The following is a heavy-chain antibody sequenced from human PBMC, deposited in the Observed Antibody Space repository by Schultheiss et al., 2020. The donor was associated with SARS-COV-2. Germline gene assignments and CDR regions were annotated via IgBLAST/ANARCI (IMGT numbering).Heavy chain of an antibody. V-gene: IGHV4-61*01. CDR1: GGSVSSGSYY. Sequence: SQTLSLTCPVSGGSVSSGSYYWSWIRQPPGKGLEWIGYIYYSGSTYYNPSLKSRVTISVDTSKNQFSLRLSSVTAADTAVYYCASHPGSSWFHYWGQGVLVTVSS. J-gene: IGHJ4*02. D-gene: IGHD6-13*01. CDR2: IYYSGST. CDR3: ASHPGSSWFHY.